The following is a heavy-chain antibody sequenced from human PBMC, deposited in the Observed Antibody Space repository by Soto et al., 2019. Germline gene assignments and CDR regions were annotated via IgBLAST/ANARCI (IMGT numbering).Heavy chain of an antibody. J-gene: IGHJ6*03. V-gene: IGHV4-34*01. CDR3: ARGRGPSIAARRPNYYYYMDV. D-gene: IGHD6-6*01. CDR1: GGSFSGYY. Sequence: SETLSLTCAVYGGSFSGYYWSWIRQPPGKGLEWIGEINHSGSTNYNPSLKSRVTISVDTSKNQFSLKLSSVTAADTAVYYCARGRGPSIAARRPNYYYYMDVWGKGTTVTVSS. CDR2: INHSGST.